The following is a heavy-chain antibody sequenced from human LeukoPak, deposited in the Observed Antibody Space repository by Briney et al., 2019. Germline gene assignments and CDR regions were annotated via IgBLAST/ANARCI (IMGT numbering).Heavy chain of an antibody. CDR1: GGSFSGYY. CDR3: ATLQTGRFDY. Sequence: SETLSLTCAVYGGSFSGYYWSWIRQLPGKGLEWIGEINHSGSTNYIPSLKSRVTISLDTSKNQFSLKLSSVTAADTAVYYCATLQTGRFDYWGQGTLVTVSS. CDR2: INHSGST. J-gene: IGHJ4*02. D-gene: IGHD1-1*01. V-gene: IGHV4-34*01.